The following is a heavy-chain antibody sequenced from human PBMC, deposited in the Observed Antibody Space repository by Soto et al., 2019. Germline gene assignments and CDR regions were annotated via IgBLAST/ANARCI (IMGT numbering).Heavy chain of an antibody. CDR2: ISSSSSYT. V-gene: IGHV3-11*06. CDR1: GFTFSDYY. Sequence: GGSLRLSCAASGFTFSDYYMSWIRQAPGKGLEWVSYISSSSSYTNCADSVKGRFTISRDNAKNSLYLQMNSLRAEDTAVYYCARVFGVVAATGAFDPWGQGTLVTVSS. J-gene: IGHJ5*02. D-gene: IGHD2-15*01. CDR3: ARVFGVVAATGAFDP.